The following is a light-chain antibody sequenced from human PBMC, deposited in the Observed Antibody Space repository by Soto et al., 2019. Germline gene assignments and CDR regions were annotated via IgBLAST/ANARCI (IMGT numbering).Light chain of an antibody. V-gene: IGKV3-15*01. J-gene: IGKJ5*01. CDR2: GAS. CDR3: QQYNNWPPIT. Sequence: SQSPCTLSLSTGERATLSCRASQSVSNRYLAWYQQKPGQAPRLLIYGASSRATGIPARFSGSGSGTEFTLTISSLQSEDFAVYYCQQYNNWPPITFGQRTRLAVK. CDR1: QSVSNRY.